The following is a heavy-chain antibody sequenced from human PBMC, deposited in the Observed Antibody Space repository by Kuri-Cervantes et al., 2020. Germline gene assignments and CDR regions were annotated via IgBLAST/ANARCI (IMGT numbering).Heavy chain of an antibody. D-gene: IGHD1-26*01. CDR1: GFTFSNYG. V-gene: IGHV3-30*03. J-gene: IGHJ4*02. CDR3: AREKRRVVGDRGTDY. Sequence: LSLTCAASGFTFSNYGMHWVRQAPGKGLEWVAVISYDGSNKYYADSVKGRFTISRDNSKNTLYLQMNSLRAEDTAVYYCAREKRRVVGDRGTDYWGQGTLVTVSS. CDR2: ISYDGSNK.